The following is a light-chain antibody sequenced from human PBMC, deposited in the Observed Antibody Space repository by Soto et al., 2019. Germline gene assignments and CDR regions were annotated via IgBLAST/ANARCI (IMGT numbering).Light chain of an antibody. J-gene: IGLJ1*01. CDR1: SSDVGGYNF. V-gene: IGLV2-14*01. CDR3: LSFTSTFTYI. Sequence: QSALTQPASVSGSPGQSITISCTGTSSDVGGYNFVSWYQQHPGKAPQLMIYEVSNRPSGVSNRLSGSKSGNTASLTISGLQAEDEADYYCLSFTSTFTYIFGTGTKLTVL. CDR2: EVS.